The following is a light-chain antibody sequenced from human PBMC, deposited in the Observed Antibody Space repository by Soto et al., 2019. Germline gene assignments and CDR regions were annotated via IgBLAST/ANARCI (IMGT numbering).Light chain of an antibody. V-gene: IGKV3-20*01. J-gene: IGKJ1*01. Sequence: EIVLTQSPGTLSLSPGDRATLSCMASQSVSSNFSAWYQQKPGQAPRLLIYGASIRATGIPDRFSGSGSGTDFTLTIRRLEPEDFAMYFCHQYGSSPRTFGQGTKVEIK. CDR3: HQYGSSPRT. CDR1: QSVSSNF. CDR2: GAS.